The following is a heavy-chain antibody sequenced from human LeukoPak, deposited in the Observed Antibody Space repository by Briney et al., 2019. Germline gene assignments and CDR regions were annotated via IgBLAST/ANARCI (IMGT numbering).Heavy chain of an antibody. J-gene: IGHJ6*02. Sequence: SVKVSCKASGGTFSSYAISWVRQAPGQGLEWMGGIIPIFGTANYAQKFQGRVTITADESTSTAYMELSSLRSEDTAVYYCARELKPYYDFWSGYYTDYYYYGMDVWGQGTTDTVSS. V-gene: IGHV1-69*13. CDR1: GGTFSSYA. D-gene: IGHD3-3*01. CDR3: ARELKPYYDFWSGYYTDYYYYGMDV. CDR2: IIPIFGTA.